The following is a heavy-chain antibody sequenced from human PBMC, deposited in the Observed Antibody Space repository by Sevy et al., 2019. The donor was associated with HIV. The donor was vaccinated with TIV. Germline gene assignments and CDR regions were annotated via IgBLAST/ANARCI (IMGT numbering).Heavy chain of an antibody. CDR1: GFSFGDYD. V-gene: IGHV3-13*01. Sequence: GGSLRLSCAASGFSFGDYDMHWVRQLSGKGLKWVSSIGTAGDTYYLGSVEGRFTISRETGTNSVYLQMRGLRAGDTATYDGVRGCPSGSGILLGSSNADHWYFGLWGRGTLGTGSS. CDR3: VRGCPSGSGILLGSSNADHWYFGL. J-gene: IGHJ2*01. D-gene: IGHD3-10*01. CDR2: IGTAGDT.